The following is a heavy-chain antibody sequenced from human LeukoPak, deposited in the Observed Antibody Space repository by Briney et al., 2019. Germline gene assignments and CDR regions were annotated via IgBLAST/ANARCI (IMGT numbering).Heavy chain of an antibody. V-gene: IGHV3-69-1*01. D-gene: IGHD3-16*01. J-gene: IGHJ4*02. CDR3: AKDRANWAIDD. CDR1: GFTFTDHP. Sequence: GGSLRLSCVASGFTFTDHPMNWVRQAPGKGLEWISYIGGDGIAFYADSVKGRFTASKDDARKSMYLQMSSLRVEDTAVYYCAKDRANWAIDDWGQGTQVTVSS. CDR2: IGGDGIA.